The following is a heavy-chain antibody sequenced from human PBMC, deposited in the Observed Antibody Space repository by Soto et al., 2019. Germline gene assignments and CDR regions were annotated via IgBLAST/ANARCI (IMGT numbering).Heavy chain of an antibody. Sequence: QVQLVQSGAEVKKPGSSVKVSCKASGGTISSYTLSWVRQAPGQGLEWMGRIIPILGIANYAQKFQGRVTITADKSTSTAYMELSSLRSEDTAVYYCARGWATGTAMDRRDYWGQGTLVTVSS. CDR2: IIPILGIA. CDR3: ARGWATGTAMDRRDY. J-gene: IGHJ4*02. CDR1: GGTISSYT. D-gene: IGHD5-18*01. V-gene: IGHV1-69*02.